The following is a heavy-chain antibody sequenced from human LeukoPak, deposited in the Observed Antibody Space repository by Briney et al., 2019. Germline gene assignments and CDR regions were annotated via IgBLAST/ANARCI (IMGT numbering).Heavy chain of an antibody. V-gene: IGHV4-4*02. CDR1: GGPISSSNW. J-gene: IGHJ4*02. Sequence: SETLSLTCAVSGGPISSSNWWSWVRQPPGKGLEWIGEIYHSGSTNYNPSLKSRVTISIDKSMDRFSLKVRSVTAADTAVYYCARRKQLPRKYHFDYWGQGTPVTVSS. D-gene: IGHD6-6*01. CDR3: ARRKQLPRKYHFDY. CDR2: IYHSGST.